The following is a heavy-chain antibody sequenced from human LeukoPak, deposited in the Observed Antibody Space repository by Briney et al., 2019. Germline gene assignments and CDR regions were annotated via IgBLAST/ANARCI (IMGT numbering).Heavy chain of an antibody. CDR1: GGSISSYY. J-gene: IGHJ4*02. CDR3: ARDVAAAGTGYFDY. Sequence: SETLSLTCTVSGGSISSYYWSWIRQPPGKGLEWIGYIYYSGSTNYNPSLKRQATNPVDTSKNQFSLKLSSVTAAATAVYYCARDVAAAGTGYFDYWGQGTLVTVSS. D-gene: IGHD6-13*01. V-gene: IGHV4-59*01. CDR2: IYYSGST.